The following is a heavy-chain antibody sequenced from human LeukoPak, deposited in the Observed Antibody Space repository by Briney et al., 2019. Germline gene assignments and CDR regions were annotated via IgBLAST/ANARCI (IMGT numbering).Heavy chain of an antibody. D-gene: IGHD2-2*01. J-gene: IGHJ6*03. CDR1: GFTFRSYS. V-gene: IGHV3-21*01. CDR3: ARDQRGYCSSTSCYLIPSGDYYYYMDV. CDR2: ISSSSSYI. Sequence: GGSLRLSCAASGFTFRSYSMNWVRQAPGKGLEWVSSISSSSSYIYNADSVKGRFTISRDNAKNSLYLQMNSLRAEETAVYYCARDQRGYCSSTSCYLIPSGDYYYYMDVWGKGTTVTVSS.